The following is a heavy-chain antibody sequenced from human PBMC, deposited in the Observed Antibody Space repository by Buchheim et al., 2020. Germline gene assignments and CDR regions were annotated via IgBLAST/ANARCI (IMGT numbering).Heavy chain of an antibody. V-gene: IGHV4-59*01. Sequence: QVQLQESGPGLVKPSETLSLTCTVSGGSISSYYWSWIRQPPGKGLEWIGYIYYSGSTNYNSSLKSRVTISVDTTTNKFSLKLSSVTAADTAVYYCARVLGYCSGGSCYWVFDYWGQGTL. J-gene: IGHJ4*02. D-gene: IGHD2-15*01. CDR1: GGSISSYY. CDR3: ARVLGYCSGGSCYWVFDY. CDR2: IYYSGST.